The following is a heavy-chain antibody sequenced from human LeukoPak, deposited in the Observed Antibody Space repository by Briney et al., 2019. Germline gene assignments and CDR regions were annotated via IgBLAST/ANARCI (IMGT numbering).Heavy chain of an antibody. D-gene: IGHD1/OR15-1a*01. Sequence: GGSLRLSCAASGFTFSTYSMSWVRQTPEKGLEWVSAISDTGGNTFYADSVKGRFTISRDNSKNTLYLQMNSLRAEDTAIYYCAKGRTNDYWGQGTLVTVSS. CDR3: AKGRTNDY. CDR1: GFTFSTYS. J-gene: IGHJ4*02. CDR2: ISDTGGNT. V-gene: IGHV3-23*01.